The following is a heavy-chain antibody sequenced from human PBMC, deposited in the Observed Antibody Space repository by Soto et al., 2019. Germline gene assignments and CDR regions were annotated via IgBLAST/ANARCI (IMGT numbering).Heavy chain of an antibody. CDR1: GTSMSRDVW. J-gene: IGHJ5*02. CDR2: IYHSGIT. Sequence: PTETLSLTCVVSGTSMSRDVWWYWVRQSPKKGLEWIGEIYHSGITKMKPSRKSRVTISVDKSNNQFSLGMRAVTAADTPVYNCATVPARIEVVKTVIPAWGQGTLDTVSS. CDR3: ATVPARIEVVKTVIPA. D-gene: IGHD2-15*01. V-gene: IGHV4-4*02.